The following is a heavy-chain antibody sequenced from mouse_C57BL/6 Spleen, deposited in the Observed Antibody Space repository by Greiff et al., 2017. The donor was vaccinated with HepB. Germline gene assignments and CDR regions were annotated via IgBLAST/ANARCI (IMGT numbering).Heavy chain of an antibody. CDR3: TTIYYGL. CDR2: IDPENGDT. CDR1: GFNIKDDY. Sequence: VQLKQSGAELVRPGASVKLSCTASGFNIKDDYMHWVKQRPEQGLEWIGWIDPENGDTEYASKFQGKATITADTSSNTAYLQLSSLTSEDTAVYYCTTIYYGLWGQGTTLTVSS. V-gene: IGHV14-4*01. D-gene: IGHD2-1*01. J-gene: IGHJ2*01.